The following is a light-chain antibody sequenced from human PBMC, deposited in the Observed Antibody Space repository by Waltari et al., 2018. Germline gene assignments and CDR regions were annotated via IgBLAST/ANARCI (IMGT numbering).Light chain of an antibody. J-gene: IGKJ2*01. CDR1: QSISSY. V-gene: IGKV1-39*01. CDR3: QQSYSTPLYT. CDR2: AAS. Sequence: DIQMTQSPLFLSASVGDRVPFTCRASQSISSYLNWYQQKPGKAPKLLIYAASSLQSGVPARFSGSGSETDFTLTISSLQPEDCSTYYCQQSYSTPLYTFGQGTKLEIK.